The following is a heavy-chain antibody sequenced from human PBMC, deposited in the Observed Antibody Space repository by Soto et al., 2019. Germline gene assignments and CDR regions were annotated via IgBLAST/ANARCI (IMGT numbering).Heavy chain of an antibody. CDR3: ARVYDSSGPSLDY. J-gene: IGHJ4*02. Sequence: QVQLQESGPGLVKPSQTLSLTCTVSGGSISSGGYYWSWIRQHPGKGLEWIGYIYYSGSTYYNPSLTSRVTISVDTYKNQFSMKLSSVTAADTAVYYCARVYDSSGPSLDYWGQGNLVTVSS. D-gene: IGHD3-22*01. CDR2: IYYSGST. CDR1: GGSISSGGYY. V-gene: IGHV4-31*03.